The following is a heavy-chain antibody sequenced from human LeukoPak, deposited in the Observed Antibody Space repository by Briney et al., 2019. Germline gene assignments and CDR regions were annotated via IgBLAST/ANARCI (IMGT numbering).Heavy chain of an antibody. CDR2: IYYSGST. CDR1: GGSISSYY. CDR3: ARASAPNWFDP. J-gene: IGHJ5*02. V-gene: IGHV4-59*01. Sequence: KASETLSLTCTVSGGSISSYYWSWIRQPPGKGLEWIGYIYYSGSTNYNPSLKSRVTISVDTSKNQFSLKLSSVTAADTAVYYCARASAPNWFDPWGQGTLVTVSS.